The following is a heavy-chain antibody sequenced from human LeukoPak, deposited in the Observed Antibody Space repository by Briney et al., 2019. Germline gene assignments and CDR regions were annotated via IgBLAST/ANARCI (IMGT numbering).Heavy chain of an antibody. CDR2: MHHSGSS. CDR3: AGGYGSSWSFDH. D-gene: IGHD2-2*01. J-gene: IGHJ4*02. V-gene: IGHV4-59*01. CDR1: GVSIKSYY. Sequence: PSETLFLTCSVSGVSIKSYYWNWVRQSPGRGLEWIGYMHHSGSSHYNPFLKSRVSISLDTSKNQFYLRVSSVTAADTAVYYCAGGYGSSWSFDHWGQGTLATVSS.